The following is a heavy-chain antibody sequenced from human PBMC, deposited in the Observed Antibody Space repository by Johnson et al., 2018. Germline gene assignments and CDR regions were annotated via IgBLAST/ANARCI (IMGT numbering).Heavy chain of an antibody. D-gene: IGHD5-24*01. CDR3: ARDRLHGMDV. CDR2: ISYDGRNK. V-gene: IGHV3-30-3*01. CDR1: GFTFSTYV. J-gene: IGHJ6*02. Sequence: QVQLVESGGGVVQPGRSLRLSCAASGFTFSTYVMEWVRQAPGKGLEWVAVISYDGRNKYYADSVKGRFTISRDNSKNTLYLQMNSLRAEDTAVYYCARDRLHGMDVWGQGTTVTVSS.